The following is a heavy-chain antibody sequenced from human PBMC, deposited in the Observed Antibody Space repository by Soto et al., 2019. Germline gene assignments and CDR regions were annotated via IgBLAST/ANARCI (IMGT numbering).Heavy chain of an antibody. CDR2: IKSDGSST. J-gene: IGHJ4*02. CDR3: ALSHTVTTDY. V-gene: IGHV3-74*01. D-gene: IGHD4-17*01. CDR1: GFTFSSYW. Sequence: GGSLRLSCVGSGFTFSSYWMHWVRQAPGKGLVWVSRIKSDGSSTSYADSVKGRFTISRDNAKNTLYLQMNSLRAEDTAVYYCALSHTVTTDYWGQGTLVTVSS.